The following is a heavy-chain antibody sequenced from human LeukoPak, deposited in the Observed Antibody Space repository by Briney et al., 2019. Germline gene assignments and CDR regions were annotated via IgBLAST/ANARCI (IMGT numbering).Heavy chain of an antibody. CDR3: ARSGSSGYDYYYFDY. CDR2: IYYSGST. V-gene: IGHV4-59*01. D-gene: IGHD5-12*01. J-gene: IGHJ4*02. CDR1: GGSISSYY. Sequence: SGTLSLTCTVSGGSISSYYWSWIRQPPGKGLEWIGYIYYSGSTNYNPSLKSRVTISVDTSKNQFSLKLSSVTAADTAVYYCARSGSSGYDYYYFDYWGQGTLVTVSS.